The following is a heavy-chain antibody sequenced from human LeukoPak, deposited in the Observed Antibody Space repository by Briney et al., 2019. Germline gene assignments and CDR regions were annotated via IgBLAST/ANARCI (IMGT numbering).Heavy chain of an antibody. CDR2: INPSGGST. CDR1: GYTFTGYY. CDR3: ARERGSPDAFDI. J-gene: IGHJ3*02. V-gene: IGHV1-46*01. D-gene: IGHD3-10*01. Sequence: ASVKVSCKASGYTFTGYYMHWVRQAPGQGLEWMGIINPSGGSTSYAQKFQGRVTMTRDTSTSTVYMELSSLRSEDTAVYYCARERGSPDAFDIWGQGTMVTVSS.